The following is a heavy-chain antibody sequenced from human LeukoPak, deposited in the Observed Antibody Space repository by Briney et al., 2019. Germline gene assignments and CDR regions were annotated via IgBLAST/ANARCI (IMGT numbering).Heavy chain of an antibody. Sequence: GGSLRLSCAASGFTFSSDWMHWVRQAPGKGPVWVSRINSDGSSTSYADSVKGRFTISRDNAKNTLYLQMNNLRAEDTAVYYCARGSRYYYGSGSYPFDYWGQGTLVTVSS. V-gene: IGHV3-74*01. D-gene: IGHD3-10*01. CDR1: GFTFSSDW. CDR2: INSDGSST. CDR3: ARGSRYYYGSGSYPFDY. J-gene: IGHJ4*02.